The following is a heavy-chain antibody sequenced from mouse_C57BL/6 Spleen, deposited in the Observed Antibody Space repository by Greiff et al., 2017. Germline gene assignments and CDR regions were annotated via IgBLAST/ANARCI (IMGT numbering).Heavy chain of an antibody. CDR3: ASSYYGSVDY. J-gene: IGHJ4*01. Sequence: VQLQQPDAELVKPGASVKLSCKASGYTFTDYTIHWMKQRPEQGLEWIGYIYPRDGSTKYNEKFKGKATLTADKSSSTAYMQLNSLTSEDSADYCCASSYYGSVDYWGQGTSVTVSS. CDR2: IYPRDGST. CDR1: GYTFTDYT. V-gene: IGHV1-78*01. D-gene: IGHD1-1*01.